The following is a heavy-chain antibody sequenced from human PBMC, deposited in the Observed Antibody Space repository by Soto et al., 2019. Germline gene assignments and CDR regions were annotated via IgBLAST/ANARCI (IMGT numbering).Heavy chain of an antibody. CDR3: ASFRYYYGSGSYFSYYYYYGMDV. CDR2: INHSGST. CDR1: GGSFSGYY. J-gene: IGHJ6*02. Sequence: SETLSLTCAVYGGSFSGYYWSWIRQPPGKGLEWIGEINHSGSTNYNPSLKSRVTISVDTSKNQFSLKLSSVTAADTAVYYCASFRYYYGSGSYFSYYYYYGMDVWGQGTTVTVSS. D-gene: IGHD3-10*01. V-gene: IGHV4-34*01.